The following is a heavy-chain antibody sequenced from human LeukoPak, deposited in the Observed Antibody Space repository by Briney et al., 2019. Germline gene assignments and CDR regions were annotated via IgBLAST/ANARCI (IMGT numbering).Heavy chain of an antibody. CDR2: ISTIGTYT. CDR1: GFALSDHY. J-gene: IGHJ4*02. V-gene: IGHV3-21*01. CDR3: AREMVAGLYFDY. Sequence: KPGGSLRLSCAASGFALSDHYMNWVRQAPGKGPEWVSSISTIGTYTYYADSAKGRFTISRDNAKNSLYLQMNSLRAEDTAVYYCAREMVAGLYFDYWGQGTLVTVSS. D-gene: IGHD6-19*01.